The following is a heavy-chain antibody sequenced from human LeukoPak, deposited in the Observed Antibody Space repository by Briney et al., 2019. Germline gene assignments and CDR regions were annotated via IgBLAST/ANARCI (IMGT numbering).Heavy chain of an antibody. CDR1: GYSFTSYW. V-gene: IGHV5-10-1*01. CDR3: ARHHYDSSGYYRGIDY. Sequence: GESLKISCKGSGYSFTSYWISWVRQMPGKGLEWIGRIDPSDSYTNYSPSFQGHVTISADKSISTAYLQWSSLKASDTAMYYCARHHYDSSGYYRGIDYWGQGTLVTVSS. D-gene: IGHD3-22*01. CDR2: IDPSDSYT. J-gene: IGHJ4*02.